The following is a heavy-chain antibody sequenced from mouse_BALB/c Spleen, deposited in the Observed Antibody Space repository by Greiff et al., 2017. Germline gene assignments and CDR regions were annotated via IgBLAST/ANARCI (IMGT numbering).Heavy chain of an antibody. Sequence: EVQLQQSGAELVKTGASVKLSCTASGFNIKDTYMHWVKQRPEQGLEWIGRIDPANGNTKYDPKFQGKATITADTSSNTSYLQLSSLTSEDTAVYYCARNDGSSYYAMDYWGQGTSVTVSS. D-gene: IGHD1-1*01. CDR2: IDPANGNT. V-gene: IGHV14-3*02. CDR3: ARNDGSSYYAMDY. CDR1: GFNIKDTY. J-gene: IGHJ4*01.